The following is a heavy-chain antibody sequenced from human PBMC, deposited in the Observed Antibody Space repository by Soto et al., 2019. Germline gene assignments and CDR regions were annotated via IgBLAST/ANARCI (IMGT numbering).Heavy chain of an antibody. CDR2: IGPESGAT. Sequence: GASVKVSCKASGYSFTGHYIHWVRQAPEQGPEWMGEIGPESGATRYAQNFQGRVTMTRDTSITTVYMELNNLSPDYTAVYYCGRGRSGQIVVFYWGQGTLVTVSS. CDR1: GYSFTGHY. D-gene: IGHD1-26*01. V-gene: IGHV1-2*02. J-gene: IGHJ4*02. CDR3: GRGRSGQIVVFY.